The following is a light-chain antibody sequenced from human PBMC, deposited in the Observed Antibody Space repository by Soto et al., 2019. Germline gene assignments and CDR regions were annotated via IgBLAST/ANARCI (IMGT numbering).Light chain of an antibody. CDR2: DAS. CDR1: QSISNW. V-gene: IGKV1-5*01. J-gene: IGKJ1*01. Sequence: DIQMTQSPSTLPASVGDRVTITCRASQSISNWLAWYQQKPGKAPKVLIYDASSLESGVPSRFSGSESGTEFTLTISSLQPEDIATYYCQQYTENSGTFGQGTKVDIK. CDR3: QQYTENSGT.